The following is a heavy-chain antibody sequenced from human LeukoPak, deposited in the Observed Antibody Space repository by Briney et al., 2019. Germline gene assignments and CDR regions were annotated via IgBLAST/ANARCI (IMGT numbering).Heavy chain of an antibody. D-gene: IGHD4-17*01. J-gene: IGHJ5*02. V-gene: IGHV4-39*07. Sequence: PSETLSLTCTVSGGSISSSSYYWGWIRQPPGKGLEWIGSSSGSTYYNPSLKSRVTISVDTSKNQFSLKLSSVTAADTAVYYCARAQRGAWEDYGDYVGWFDPWGQGTLVTVSS. CDR3: ARAQRGAWEDYGDYVGWFDP. CDR1: GGSISSSSYY. CDR2: SSGST.